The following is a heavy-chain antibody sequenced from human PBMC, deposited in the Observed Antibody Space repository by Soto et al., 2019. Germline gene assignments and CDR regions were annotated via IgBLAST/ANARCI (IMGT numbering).Heavy chain of an antibody. V-gene: IGHV4-61*01. J-gene: IGHJ6*02. CDR2: IYCSGST. CDR1: GGSVISGSYY. CDR3: ARVKGLHGMDV. Sequence: PSETLSLTCTVSGGSVISGSYYWIWIRQPPGKGLGWIGYIYCSGSTNYNPSLRSRVTVSVDTSKNQFSLKLSSVTAEDTAVYYCARVKGLHGMDVWGQGTTVTVSS.